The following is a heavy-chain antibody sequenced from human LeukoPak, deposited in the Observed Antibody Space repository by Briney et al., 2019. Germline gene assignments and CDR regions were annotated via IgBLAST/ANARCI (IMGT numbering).Heavy chain of an antibody. CDR2: ISGSGGST. J-gene: IGHJ4*02. CDR1: GFTFSSYG. Sequence: GGSLRLSCAASGFTFSSYGMSWVRQAPGKGLEWVSAISGSGGSTYYADSVKGRFTISRENSKNTLYLQMNSLRAKDTAVYYCAKDSAKKYDDYWGQGTLVTVSS. V-gene: IGHV3-23*01. D-gene: IGHD2/OR15-2a*01. CDR3: AKDSAKKYDDY.